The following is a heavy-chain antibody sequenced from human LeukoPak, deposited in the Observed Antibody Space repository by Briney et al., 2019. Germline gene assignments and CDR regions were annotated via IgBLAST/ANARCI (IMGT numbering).Heavy chain of an antibody. V-gene: IGHV1-2*02. Sequence: ASVKVSCKASGYTFTGYYTHWVRQAPGQGLEWMGWINPNSGGTNYAQKFQGRVTMTRDTSISTAYMELSRLRSDDTAVYYCAGEGVQLGPNWFDPWGQGTLVTVSS. CDR1: GYTFTGYY. CDR2: INPNSGGT. J-gene: IGHJ5*02. CDR3: AGEGVQLGPNWFDP. D-gene: IGHD5-18*01.